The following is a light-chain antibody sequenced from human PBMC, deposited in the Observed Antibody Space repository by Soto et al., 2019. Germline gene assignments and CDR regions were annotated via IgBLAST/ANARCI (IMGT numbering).Light chain of an antibody. J-gene: IGKJ1*01. V-gene: IGKV1-39*01. Sequence: DIQMTQSPSSLSASVGERVTITCRASQSIDKYLNWYQHKPGKAPYLLIYAASHLRSGGPTRFSGSGTGTYFTLTISSLQYEDLATYYCQQSYSSPGTFGRGTKVELK. CDR3: QQSYSSPGT. CDR2: AAS. CDR1: QSIDKY.